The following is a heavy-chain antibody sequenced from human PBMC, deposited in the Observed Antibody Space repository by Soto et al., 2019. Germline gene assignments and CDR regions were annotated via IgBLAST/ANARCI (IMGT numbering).Heavy chain of an antibody. J-gene: IGHJ3*02. D-gene: IGHD5-12*01. CDR2: LSRGGGST. V-gene: IGHV3-23*01. CDR3: ARDGQYRTDGFDI. Sequence: EAQLLESGGELIQAGGSLRLSCAASGFTYSIHGMSWVRQAPGKGLEWIAGLSRGGGSTYYADSVKGRFTISRDNSKNTLDLIMNSLRVEDTALYYCARDGQYRTDGFDIWGQGTMVTVSS. CDR1: GFTYSIHG.